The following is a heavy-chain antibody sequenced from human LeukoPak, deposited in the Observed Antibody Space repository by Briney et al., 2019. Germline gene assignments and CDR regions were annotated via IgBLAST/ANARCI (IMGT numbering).Heavy chain of an antibody. CDR1: GGSITSGPFH. CDR3: ARTGILSSGDYFDP. CDR2: ILHSGST. J-gene: IGHJ5*02. D-gene: IGHD3-10*01. V-gene: IGHV4-39*07. Sequence: SETLSLTCAVSGGSITSGPFHWGWTRQTPGKGLEWIGTILHSGSTSYNPSLQSRVTIPLDTSKNQFSLKLSSVTAADTAVYYCARTGILSSGDYFDPWGQGTLVTVSS.